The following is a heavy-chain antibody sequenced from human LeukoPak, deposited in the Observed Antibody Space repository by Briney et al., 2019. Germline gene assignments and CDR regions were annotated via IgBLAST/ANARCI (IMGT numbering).Heavy chain of an antibody. V-gene: IGHV3-49*04. CDR1: GFTFGDYA. CDR3: TRGATSLDY. Sequence: GGSLRLSCTASGFTFGDYAMSWVRQAPGKGPEWVGSIRSKAYGGTTEYAASVKGRFTISRDDSKSIAYLQMNSLKTEDTAVYYCTRGATSLDYWGQGTLVTVSS. D-gene: IGHD2-15*01. CDR2: IRSKAYGGTT. J-gene: IGHJ4*02.